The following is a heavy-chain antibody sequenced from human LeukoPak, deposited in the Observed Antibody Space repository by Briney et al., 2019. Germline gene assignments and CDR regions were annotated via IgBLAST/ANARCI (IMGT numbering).Heavy chain of an antibody. Sequence: KPSETLSLTCAVYGGSFSGFSWTWIRQSPEKGLEWVGEINNGGSTNYNPSLKSRVTILADTSKKKFSLKLNSVTAADTAVYYCARRVISSNASFDYWGQGTLVTVSS. CDR2: INNGGST. D-gene: IGHD2-21*01. CDR3: ARRVISSNASFDY. J-gene: IGHJ4*02. CDR1: GGSFSGFS. V-gene: IGHV4-34*01.